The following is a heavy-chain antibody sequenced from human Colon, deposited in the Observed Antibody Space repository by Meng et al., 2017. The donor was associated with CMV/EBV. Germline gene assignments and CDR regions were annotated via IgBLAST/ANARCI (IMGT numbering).Heavy chain of an antibody. D-gene: IGHD3-3*01. J-gene: IGHJ4*02. CDR3: ARGITIFGGVNGATNDY. Sequence: ASVKVSCKASGYTFTGYYMHWVRQAPGQGLEWMGWINPNSGGTNYAQKFQGRVTMTRDTSISTAYMELSRLRSDDTAVYYCARGITIFGGVNGATNDYWGQGTLVTVSS. CDR2: INPNSGGT. V-gene: IGHV1-2*02. CDR1: GYTFTGYY.